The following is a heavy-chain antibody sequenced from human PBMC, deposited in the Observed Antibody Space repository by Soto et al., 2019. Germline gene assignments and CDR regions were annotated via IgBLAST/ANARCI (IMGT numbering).Heavy chain of an antibody. CDR2: NTHSGST. D-gene: IGHD3-10*01. CDR1: GGSFSGYY. J-gene: IGHJ2*01. Sequence: QVQLQQWGAGLLKPSETLSLTCAVYGGSFSGYYWSWIRQPPGKGLEWIGENTHSGSTNYNQSLKGRVTISVDTSTNQFPRQLSSVPAADTAVYYCARVGYMVRGAGYFDLWGRGTLVTVSS. CDR3: ARVGYMVRGAGYFDL. V-gene: IGHV4-34*01.